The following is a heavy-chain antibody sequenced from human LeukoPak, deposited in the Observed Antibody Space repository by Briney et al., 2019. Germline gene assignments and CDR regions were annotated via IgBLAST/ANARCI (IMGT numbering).Heavy chain of an antibody. V-gene: IGHV1-2*02. J-gene: IGHJ4*02. CDR3: ARGAYDFWD. D-gene: IGHD3-3*01. CDR2: INPNSGGT. Sequence: ASVKVSCKASGYTFTSYGISWVRQAPGQGLEWMGWINPNSGGTNYAQKFQGRVTMTRDTSISTAYMELSRLRSDDTAVYYCARGAYDFWDWGQGTLVTVSS. CDR1: GYTFTSYG.